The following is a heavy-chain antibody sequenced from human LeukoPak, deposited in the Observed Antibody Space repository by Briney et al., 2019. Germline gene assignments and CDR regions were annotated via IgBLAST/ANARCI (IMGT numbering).Heavy chain of an antibody. CDR1: GGSVSDYY. J-gene: IGHJ4*02. CDR3: ASRKLGNDY. Sequence: SETLSLTCTVSGGSVSDYYWGWIRQSPGKALEWIGYIYYTETSYNPSLKSRVTISADTSRDQFSLKLSSVTAADTAVYYCASRKLGNDYWGQGILVTVTS. CDR2: IYYTET. D-gene: IGHD7-27*01. V-gene: IGHV4-59*02.